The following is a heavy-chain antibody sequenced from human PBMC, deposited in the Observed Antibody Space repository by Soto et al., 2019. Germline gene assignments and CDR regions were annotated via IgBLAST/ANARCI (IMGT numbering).Heavy chain of an antibody. CDR2: MYHSGST. D-gene: IGHD5-18*01. CDR1: GGSISSGGYS. CDR3: ASNSYGYTLYDD. V-gene: IGHV4-30-2*05. J-gene: IGHJ4*02. Sequence: PSETLSLTCAVSGGSISSGGYSWSWIRQPPGKGLEWIGYMYHSGSTYYNPSLKSRVTISVDTSKNQFSLKLSSVTAADTAVYYCASNSYGYTLYDDWGQGTRVTVSS.